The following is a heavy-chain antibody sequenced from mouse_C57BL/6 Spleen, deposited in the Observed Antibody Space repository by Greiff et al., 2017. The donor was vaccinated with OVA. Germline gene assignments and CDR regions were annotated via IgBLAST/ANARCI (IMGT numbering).Heavy chain of an antibody. D-gene: IGHD1-1*01. CDR1: GFTFSSYA. Sequence: EVQRVESGGGLVKPGGSLKLSCAASGFTFSSYAMSWVRQTPEKRLEWVATISDGGSYTYYPDNVKGRFTISRDNAKNNLYLQMSHLKSEDTAMYYCARDCYYGFDYWGQGTTLTVSS. J-gene: IGHJ2*01. CDR2: ISDGGSYT. V-gene: IGHV5-4*01. CDR3: ARDCYYGFDY.